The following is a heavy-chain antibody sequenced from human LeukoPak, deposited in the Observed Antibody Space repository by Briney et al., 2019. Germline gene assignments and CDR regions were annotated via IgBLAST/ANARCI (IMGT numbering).Heavy chain of an antibody. D-gene: IGHD3-10*01. CDR2: ISSSGSTI. J-gene: IGHJ3*02. V-gene: IGHV3-48*03. CDR1: GFTFSSYE. CDR3: ARQLLWFGELSSPDI. Sequence: GGSLRLSCAASGFTFSSYEMNCVRQAPGKGLEWVSYISSSGSTIYYADSVKGRFTISRDNAKNSLYLQMNSLRAEDTAVYYCARQLLWFGELSSPDIWGQGTMVTVSS.